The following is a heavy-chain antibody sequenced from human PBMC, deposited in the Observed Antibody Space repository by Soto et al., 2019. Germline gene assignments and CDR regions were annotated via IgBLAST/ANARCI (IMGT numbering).Heavy chain of an antibody. CDR1: GYSFTSYW. Sequence: ESLKISCKGSGYSFTSYWISWVRQMPGKGLEWMGRIDPSDSYTNYSPSFQGHVTISADKSISTAYLQWSSLKASDTAMYYCARHPQLWFGESHWGQGTLVTVSS. CDR2: IDPSDSYT. J-gene: IGHJ4*02. CDR3: ARHPQLWFGESH. D-gene: IGHD3-10*01. V-gene: IGHV5-10-1*01.